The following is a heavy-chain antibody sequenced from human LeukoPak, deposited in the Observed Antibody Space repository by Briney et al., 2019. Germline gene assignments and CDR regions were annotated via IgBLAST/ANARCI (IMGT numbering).Heavy chain of an antibody. V-gene: IGHV3-30-3*01. CDR1: GFTFSSYA. D-gene: IGHD4-17*01. J-gene: IGHJ6*02. CDR3: AKDDYGDYPYYYYGMDV. CDR2: ISYDGSNK. Sequence: GGSLRLSCAASGFTFSSYAMHWVRQAPGKGLEWVAVISYDGSNKYYADSVKGRFTISRDNSKNTLYLQMNSLRAEDTAVNYCAKDDYGDYPYYYYGMDVWGQGTTVTVSS.